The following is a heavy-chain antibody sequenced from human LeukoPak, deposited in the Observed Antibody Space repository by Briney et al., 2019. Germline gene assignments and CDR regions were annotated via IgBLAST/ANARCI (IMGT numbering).Heavy chain of an antibody. CDR3: ARESKSDILTGYYIRGNWFDP. CDR1: GSTFSSYG. D-gene: IGHD3-9*01. CDR2: IWYDGSNK. Sequence: PGRSLRLSCAASGSTFSSYGMHWVRQAPGKGLECVAVIWYDGSNKYYADSVKGRFTISRDNSKNTLYLQMNSLRAEDTAVYYCARESKSDILTGYYIRGNWFDPWGQGTLVTVSS. V-gene: IGHV3-33*01. J-gene: IGHJ5*02.